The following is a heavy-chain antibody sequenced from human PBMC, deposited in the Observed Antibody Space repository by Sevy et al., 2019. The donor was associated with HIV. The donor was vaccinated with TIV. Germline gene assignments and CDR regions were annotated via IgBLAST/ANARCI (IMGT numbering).Heavy chain of an antibody. D-gene: IGHD1-26*01. V-gene: IGHV1-2*02. CDR2: INPNNGAS. CDR3: TRDDIYTHPWEFDW. J-gene: IGHJ4*01. Sequence: ASVKVSCKSVGYTFTDYYLHWVRQAPGQGLEWMAWINPNNGASRSAEKFQGRITLTRDMSISTAYMELSRLRSDDTAIYFCTRDDIYTHPWEFDWWGHGARLTVSS. CDR1: GYTFTDYY.